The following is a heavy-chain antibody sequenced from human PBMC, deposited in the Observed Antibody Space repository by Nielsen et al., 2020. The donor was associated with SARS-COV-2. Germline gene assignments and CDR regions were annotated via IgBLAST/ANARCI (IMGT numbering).Heavy chain of an antibody. V-gene: IGHV3-30*18. CDR1: GFTFSPYG. J-gene: IGHJ3*01. CDR2: TSYDERNK. CDR3: AKDSDRWVQFVGDAFDL. D-gene: IGHD5-24*01. Sequence: GESLKISCAASGFTFSPYGMHWVRQAPGKGLEWVAFTSYDERNKYYVDSVKGRFTISRDDSKNTLFLQMDGLRVGDTAMYYCAKDSDRWVQFVGDAFDLWGQGTMVTVSS.